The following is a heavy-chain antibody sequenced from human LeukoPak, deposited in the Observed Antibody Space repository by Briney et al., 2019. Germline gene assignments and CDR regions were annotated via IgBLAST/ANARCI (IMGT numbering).Heavy chain of an antibody. CDR3: ARASYYYDTSGLGAFDI. CDR1: GFTFSSYA. D-gene: IGHD3-22*01. V-gene: IGHV3-9*01. CDR2: INWDGSRI. J-gene: IGHJ3*02. Sequence: GGSLRLSCAASGFTFSSYAMYWVRQAPGKGLEWVSGINWDGSRIGYADAVKGRFTISRDSAKNSLYLQMNSLRTEDTALYYCARASYYYDTSGLGAFDIWGQGTLVTVSS.